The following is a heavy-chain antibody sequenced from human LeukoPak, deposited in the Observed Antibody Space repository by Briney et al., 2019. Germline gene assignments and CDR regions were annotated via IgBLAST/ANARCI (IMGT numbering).Heavy chain of an antibody. CDR1: GGSISNSSYY. V-gene: IGHV4-39*07. CDR3: ARGWAFDY. J-gene: IGHJ4*02. CDR2: IYYSGTT. D-gene: IGHD6-13*01. Sequence: PSETLSLTCTVSGGSISNSSYYWGWVRQPPGKGLEWIGSIYYSGTTFYNPSLKSRVTISVDTSKNQFSLKLSSVTAADTAVYYCARGWAFDYWGQGTLVTVSS.